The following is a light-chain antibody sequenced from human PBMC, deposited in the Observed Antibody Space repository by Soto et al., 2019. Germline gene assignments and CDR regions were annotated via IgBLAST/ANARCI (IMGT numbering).Light chain of an antibody. Sequence: QSVLTLPPSVSAAPGQKVTISCSGSSSNIGNNYVSWYQQLPGTAPKLLIYDNNKRPSGIPDRFSGSKSGTSATLGITGLQTGDEADYYCGTWDSSLSAHVVFGGGTKLTVL. CDR1: SSNIGNNY. CDR3: GTWDSSLSAHVV. J-gene: IGLJ2*01. V-gene: IGLV1-51*01. CDR2: DNN.